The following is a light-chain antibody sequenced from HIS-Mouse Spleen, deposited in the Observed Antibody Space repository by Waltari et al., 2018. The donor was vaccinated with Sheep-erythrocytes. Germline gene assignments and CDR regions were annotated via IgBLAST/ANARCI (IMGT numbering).Light chain of an antibody. CDR2: AAS. J-gene: IGKJ3*01. V-gene: IGKV1D-8*02. CDR3: QQYYSFPFT. Sequence: AIWMTQSPSLLSASTGDRVTISCRMSQCISSYLALYQQKPGKAPELLIYAASTLQSGVPSRFSGSGSGTDFTLTISCLQSEDFATYYCQQYYSFPFTFGPGTKVDIK. CDR1: QCISSY.